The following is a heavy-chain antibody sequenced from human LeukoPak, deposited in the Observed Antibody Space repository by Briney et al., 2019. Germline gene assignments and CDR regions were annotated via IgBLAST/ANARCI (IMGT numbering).Heavy chain of an antibody. CDR2: ISYDGSNK. D-gene: IGHD5-24*01. Sequence: GRSLRLSCAASGFTFRSYGMPWVRQAPGKGLEWVAVISYDGSNKYYADSVRGRFTISRDNSKNTLYLQMNSLRAEDTAVYYCAKPVGRWLQSDFFDYWGQGTLVTVSS. CDR3: AKPVGRWLQSDFFDY. CDR1: GFTFRSYG. J-gene: IGHJ4*02. V-gene: IGHV3-30*18.